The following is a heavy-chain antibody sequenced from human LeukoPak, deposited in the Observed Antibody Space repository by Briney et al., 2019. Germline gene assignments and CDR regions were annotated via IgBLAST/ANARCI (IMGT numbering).Heavy chain of an antibody. Sequence: GGSLRLSCAASGFTFNTHWMRWVRQAPGKGLVWVSGINSDGSSTSYADSVKGRFTISRDNAKNTLFLQMNSLRAEDTAVYYCARVAYSYGLLDYWGQGTLVTASS. D-gene: IGHD2-15*01. CDR3: ARVAYSYGLLDY. CDR2: INSDGSST. CDR1: GFTFNTHW. V-gene: IGHV3-74*01. J-gene: IGHJ4*02.